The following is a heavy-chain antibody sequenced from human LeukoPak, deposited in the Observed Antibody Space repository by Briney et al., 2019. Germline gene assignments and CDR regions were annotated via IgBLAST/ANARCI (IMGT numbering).Heavy chain of an antibody. V-gene: IGHV4-39*01. D-gene: IGHD6-6*01. CDR3: ATHGYSSSENWFDP. CDR1: GGSISSSSHY. CDR2: LYYSGST. Sequence: SETLSLTCTVSGGSISSSSHYWGWIRQPPGKGPEWIGSLYYSGSTYYNPSLKSRFTISVDTSKNQFSLKLNSVTAADTAVYYCATHGYSSSENWFDPWGQGTLVTVSS. J-gene: IGHJ5*02.